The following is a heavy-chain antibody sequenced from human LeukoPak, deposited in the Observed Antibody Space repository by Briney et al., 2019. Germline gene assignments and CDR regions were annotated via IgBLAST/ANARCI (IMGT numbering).Heavy chain of an antibody. CDR1: GYSISSGYY. V-gene: IGHV4-38-2*02. J-gene: IGHJ5*02. CDR3: AREQLWYL. D-gene: IGHD5-18*01. CDR2: IYHSGST. Sequence: PSETLSLTCTVSGYSISSGYYWGWIRQPPGKGLEWIGSIYHSGSTYFNPSLKSRVTISVDTSKNQFSLKLSSVTAADTAVYYCAREQLWYLWGQGTLVIVSS.